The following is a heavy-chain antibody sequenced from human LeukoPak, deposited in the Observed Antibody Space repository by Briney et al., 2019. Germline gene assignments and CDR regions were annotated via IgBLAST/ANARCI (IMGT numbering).Heavy chain of an antibody. CDR3: AKQKPLVGVRYYFDY. CDR2: IIPIFGTA. Sequence: ASVKVSCKASGGTFSSYAISWVRQAPGQGLEWMGGIIPIFGTANYAQKFQGRVTITADESTSTAYMDLRSLRSDDTAVYYCAKQKPLVGVRYYFDYWGQGTLVTVSS. CDR1: GGTFSSYA. J-gene: IGHJ4*02. D-gene: IGHD1-26*01. V-gene: IGHV1-69*13.